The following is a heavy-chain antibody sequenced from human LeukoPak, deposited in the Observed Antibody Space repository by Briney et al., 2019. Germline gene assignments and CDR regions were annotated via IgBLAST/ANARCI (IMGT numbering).Heavy chain of an antibody. CDR3: AKETYSNSYSDFDY. CDR1: GFTFDDYA. CDR2: ISGDGERT. D-gene: IGHD5-18*01. Sequence: PGGSLRLSCAASGFTFDDYAIHWVRHLAGKGLEWVCVISGDGERTEYADCVRGRFNVWRDNRKNCLYLQMNSLRSEDTALYYCAKETYSNSYSDFDYWGQGTLVTVSS. V-gene: IGHV3-43*02. J-gene: IGHJ4*02.